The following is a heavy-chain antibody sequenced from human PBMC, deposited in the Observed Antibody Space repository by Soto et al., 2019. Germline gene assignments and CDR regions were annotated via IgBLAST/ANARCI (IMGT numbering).Heavy chain of an antibody. Sequence: GASVKVSCKASGYTFTSYYMHWVRQAPGQGLEWMGIINPSGGSTSYAQKFQGRVTMTRDTSTSTVYMELSSLRSEDTAVYYCARDNARELSGSWYSRYNWFDPWGQGTLVTVSS. CDR1: GYTFTSYY. V-gene: IGHV1-46*01. D-gene: IGHD6-13*01. CDR2: INPSGGST. J-gene: IGHJ5*02. CDR3: ARDNARELSGSWYSRYNWFDP.